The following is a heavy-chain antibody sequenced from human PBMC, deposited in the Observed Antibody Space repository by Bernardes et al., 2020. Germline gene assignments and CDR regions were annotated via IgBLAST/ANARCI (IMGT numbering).Heavy chain of an antibody. CDR3: ARSTAIVGTSTKFDP. Sequence: SEPLSLTCTVSGGYFSGYYYYNWIRRSPGKGLEWIGYTDYSGTTKYHPSLQSRVTMSVDTSKNQFSLKLRSVTAADTAVYYCARSTAIVGTSTKFDPWGQGTLVTVSS. CDR2: TDYSGTT. D-gene: IGHD1-1*01. V-gene: IGHV4-61*01. CDR1: GGYFSGYYY. J-gene: IGHJ5*02.